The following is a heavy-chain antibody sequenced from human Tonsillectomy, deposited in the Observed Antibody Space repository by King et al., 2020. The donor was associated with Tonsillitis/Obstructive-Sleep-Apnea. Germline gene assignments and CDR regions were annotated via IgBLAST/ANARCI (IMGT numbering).Heavy chain of an antibody. Sequence: VQLVESGAEVKKPGESLKISCKGSGYSFTNYWFGWVRQMPGKGLEWMGIIYPGDSDTRYSPSFQGQVTISADKSISTAYLQWSSLKASDTAMYYCATLPTGEYSSSWFYFDYWGQGTLVTVSS. J-gene: IGHJ4*02. CDR3: ATLPTGEYSSSWFYFDY. CDR2: IYPGDSDT. V-gene: IGHV5-51*01. CDR1: GYSFTNYW. D-gene: IGHD6-13*01.